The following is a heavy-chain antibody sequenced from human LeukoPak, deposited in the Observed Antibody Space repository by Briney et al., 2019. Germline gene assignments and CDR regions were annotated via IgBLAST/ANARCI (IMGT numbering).Heavy chain of an antibody. D-gene: IGHD2-15*01. V-gene: IGHV1-2*02. CDR1: GYTFTGYY. Sequence: ASVKVSCKVSGYTFTGYYMHLVRQAPGQGLEWMGWNNANSGGTNYAQRFQGRVTMTRDTSISTAYMELSRLRSDDTAVYYCALRGDVCSGGSCYSFSFDYWGQGTLVTVSS. CDR3: ALRGDVCSGGSCYSFSFDY. J-gene: IGHJ4*02. CDR2: NNANSGGT.